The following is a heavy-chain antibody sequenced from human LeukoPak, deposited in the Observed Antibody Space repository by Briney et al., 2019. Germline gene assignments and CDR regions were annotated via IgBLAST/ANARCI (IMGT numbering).Heavy chain of an antibody. J-gene: IGHJ3*02. CDR2: IYYSGST. V-gene: IGHV4-59*11. D-gene: IGHD2/OR15-2a*01. CDR3: ARISGYAFDI. Sequence: SETLSLTCTVSGGSISSHYWSWIRQPPGKGLEWIGYIYYSGSTNYNPSLKSRVTISVDTSKNQFSLKLSSVTAADTAVYYCARISGYAFDIWGQGTMVTVSS. CDR1: GGSISSHY.